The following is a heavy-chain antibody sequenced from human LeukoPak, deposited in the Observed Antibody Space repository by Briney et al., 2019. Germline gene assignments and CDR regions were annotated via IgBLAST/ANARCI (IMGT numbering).Heavy chain of an antibody. CDR2: IYSGGST. Sequence: GGSLRLSCAASGFTVSSNYMSWVRQAPGKGLEWVSVIYSGGSTYYADSVKGRFTISRDNSKNTLYLQMNSLRAEDTAVYYCARAREPARLRWPRTDYYYYGMDVWGQGTTVTVSS. D-gene: IGHD4-23*01. J-gene: IGHJ6*02. CDR1: GFTVSSNY. V-gene: IGHV3-66*01. CDR3: ARAREPARLRWPRTDYYYYGMDV.